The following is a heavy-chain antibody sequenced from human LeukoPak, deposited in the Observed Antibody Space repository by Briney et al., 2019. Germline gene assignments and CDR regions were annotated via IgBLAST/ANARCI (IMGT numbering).Heavy chain of an antibody. CDR3: ATDYGDYEPIDY. CDR2: ISFGGTNK. CDR1: GVTLSNYA. J-gene: IGHJ4*02. V-gene: IGHV3-30*04. Sequence: GGSLRLSCTASGVTLSNYAMHWVRRPPGRGLEWVAVISFGGTNKYYGDSVEGRFSVSRDNSKNTLYLQMNSLRPDDTAMYYCATDYGDYEPIDYWGQGTLVTVSS. D-gene: IGHD4-17*01.